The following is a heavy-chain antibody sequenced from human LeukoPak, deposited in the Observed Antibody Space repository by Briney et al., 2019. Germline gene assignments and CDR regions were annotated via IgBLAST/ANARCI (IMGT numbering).Heavy chain of an antibody. CDR1: GFTFSSYA. D-gene: IGHD6-13*01. V-gene: IGHV3-30-3*01. Sequence: PGRSLRLSCAASGFTFSSYAMHWVRQAPGKGLEWVAVISYDGSNKYYADSVKGRFTISRDNSKNTLYLQMNSLRAEDTAVYYCAREGEHSSWYYYNRAFDYWGQGTLVTVSS. CDR2: ISYDGSNK. J-gene: IGHJ4*02. CDR3: AREGEHSSWYYYNRAFDY.